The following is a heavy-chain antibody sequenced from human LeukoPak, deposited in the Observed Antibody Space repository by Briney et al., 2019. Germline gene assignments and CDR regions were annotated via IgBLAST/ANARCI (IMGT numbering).Heavy chain of an antibody. Sequence: GGSLRLSCAASGFPFSSYSMNWVRQAPGKGLEWVSRINSDESSTDYVDPVKGRFTISRDNAKNTLYLQMNNLRAEDTAVYYCVRGRYYFDYWGQGTLVTVSS. CDR1: GFPFSSYS. J-gene: IGHJ4*02. CDR2: INSDESST. V-gene: IGHV3-74*01. CDR3: VRGRYYFDY. D-gene: IGHD3-3*01.